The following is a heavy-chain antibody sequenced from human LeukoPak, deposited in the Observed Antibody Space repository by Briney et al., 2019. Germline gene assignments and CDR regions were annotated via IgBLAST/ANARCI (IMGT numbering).Heavy chain of an antibody. J-gene: IGHJ5*02. D-gene: IGHD1-1*01. V-gene: IGHV3-21*01. CDR3: AKAGGYNWNDDDVNWFDP. CDR1: GFTFSSYS. CDR2: ISSSSSYI. Sequence: GGSLRLSCAASGFTFSSYSMSWVRQAPGKGLEWVSCISSSSSYIFYADSVKGRFTISRDNGKDSLYLQMNSLRAEDTAVYYCAKAGGYNWNDDDVNWFDPWGQGTLVTVSS.